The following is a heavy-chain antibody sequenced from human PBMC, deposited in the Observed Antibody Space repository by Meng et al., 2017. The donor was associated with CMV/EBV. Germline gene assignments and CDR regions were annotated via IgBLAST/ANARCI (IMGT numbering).Heavy chain of an antibody. J-gene: IGHJ6*02. CDR1: GFTFSDYY. CDR2: ISSSGSTR. V-gene: IGHV3-11*04. CDR3: ARDGPIVVVRGHYGMDV. D-gene: IGHD2-2*01. Sequence: GGSLRLSCAASGFTFSDYYMSWIRQAPGKGLEWVSYISSSGSTRYYADSVKGRFTISRDNAKNSLYLQMNSLRAEDTAVYYCARDGPIVVVRGHYGMDVWGQGTTVTVSS.